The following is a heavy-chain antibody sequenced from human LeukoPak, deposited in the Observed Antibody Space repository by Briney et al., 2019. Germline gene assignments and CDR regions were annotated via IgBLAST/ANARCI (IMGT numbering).Heavy chain of an antibody. D-gene: IGHD3-3*01. CDR1: GFTFSSYG. V-gene: IGHV3-30*18. Sequence: PGGSLRLSCAASGFTFSSYGMHWVRQAPGKGLEWVAVISYDGSNKYYADSVKGRFTISRDNSKNTLYLQMNSLRAEDTAVYYCAKGQRVGTIFGATSPFDYWGQGTLVTVSS. CDR2: ISYDGSNK. J-gene: IGHJ4*02. CDR3: AKGQRVGTIFGATSPFDY.